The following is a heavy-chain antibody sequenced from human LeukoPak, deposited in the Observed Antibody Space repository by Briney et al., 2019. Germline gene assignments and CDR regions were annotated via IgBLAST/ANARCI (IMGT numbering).Heavy chain of an antibody. CDR2: IIPILGTA. D-gene: IGHD3-22*01. Sequence: SVKVSCKASGGTFSSYAISWVRQAPGQGLEWMGGIIPILGTASYAQKFQGRVTITADESTSTAYMELSSLRSEDTAVYYCARSDYYDSSGARVSRDYWYFDLWAVAPWSLSPQ. CDR1: GGTFSSYA. J-gene: IGHJ2*01. CDR3: ARSDYYDSSGARVSRDYWYFDL. V-gene: IGHV1-69*13.